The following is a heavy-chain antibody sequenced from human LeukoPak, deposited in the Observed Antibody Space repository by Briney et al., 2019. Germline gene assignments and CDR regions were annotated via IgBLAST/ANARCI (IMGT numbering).Heavy chain of an antibody. J-gene: IGHJ4*02. V-gene: IGHV4-4*07. Sequence: PSETLSLTCTVSGGSISSYYWSWIRQPAGKGLEWIGRIYTSGSTNYNPSLKSRATMSVDTSKNQFSLKLSSVTAADTAVYYCARDPIHDPYSSSWYSSWGQGTLVTVSS. D-gene: IGHD6-13*01. CDR2: IYTSGST. CDR3: ARDPIHDPYSSSWYSS. CDR1: GGSISSYY.